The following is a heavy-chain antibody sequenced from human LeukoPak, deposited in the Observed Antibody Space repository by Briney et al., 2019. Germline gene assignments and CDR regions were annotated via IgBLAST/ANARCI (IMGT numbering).Heavy chain of an antibody. D-gene: IGHD3-10*01. CDR3: AAGEAGGAMAPIDYYYYYMDV. CDR1: GFTFTSSA. J-gene: IGHJ6*03. Sequence: ASVKVSCKASGFTFTSSAVQWVRQARGQRLEWIGWIVVGSGNTNYAQKFQERVTITRDMSTSTAYMELSSLRSEDTAVYYCAAGEAGGAMAPIDYYYYYMDVWGKGTTVAVSS. V-gene: IGHV1-58*01. CDR2: IVVGSGNT.